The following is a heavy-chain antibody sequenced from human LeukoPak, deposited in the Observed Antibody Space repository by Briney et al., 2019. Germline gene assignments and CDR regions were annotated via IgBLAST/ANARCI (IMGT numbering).Heavy chain of an antibody. V-gene: IGHV1-18*01. J-gene: IGHJ4*02. D-gene: IGHD3-10*01. CDR3: ARGGSVVYGSGSYIMPHFDY. Sequence: ASVKVSCKASGYTFTSYGISWVRGAPGQGLEWMGWISAYNGNTNYAQKLQGRVTMTTDTSTSTAYMELRSLRSDDTAVYYCARGGSVVYGSGSYIMPHFDYWGQGTLVTVSS. CDR2: ISAYNGNT. CDR1: GYTFTSYG.